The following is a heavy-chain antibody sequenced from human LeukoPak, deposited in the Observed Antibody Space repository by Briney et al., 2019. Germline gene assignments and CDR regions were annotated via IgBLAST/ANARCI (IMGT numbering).Heavy chain of an antibody. CDR3: ARVGIGYYFDY. J-gene: IGHJ4*02. Sequence: SETLSLTCTVSGGSISNYYWSWIRQPPGKGLEWIGEINHSGSTNYNPSLKSRVTISVDTSKNQFSLKLSSVTAADTAVYYCARVGIGYYFDYWGQGTLVTVSS. CDR2: INHSGST. CDR1: GGSISNYY. D-gene: IGHD7-27*01. V-gene: IGHV4-34*01.